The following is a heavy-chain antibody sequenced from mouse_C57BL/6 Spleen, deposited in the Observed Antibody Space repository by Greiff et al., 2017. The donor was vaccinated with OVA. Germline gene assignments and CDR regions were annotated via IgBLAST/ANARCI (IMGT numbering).Heavy chain of an antibody. J-gene: IGHJ2*01. CDR3: TTSSPPQLRYFDY. D-gene: IGHD1-1*01. Sequence: EVKVVESGGGLVQPGGSMKLSCVASGFTFSNYWMNWVRQSPEKGLEWVAQIRLKSDNYATHYAESVKGRFTISRDDSKSSVYLQMNNLRAEDTGIYYCTTSSPPQLRYFDYWGQGTTLTVSS. V-gene: IGHV6-3*01. CDR2: IRLKSDNYAT. CDR1: GFTFSNYW.